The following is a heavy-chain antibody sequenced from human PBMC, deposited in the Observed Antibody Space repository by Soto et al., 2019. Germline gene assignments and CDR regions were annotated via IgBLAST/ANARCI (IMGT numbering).Heavy chain of an antibody. J-gene: IGHJ6*02. CDR3: ARELGFIAAASNFSGMDV. CDR1: GGSISSRDFY. V-gene: IGHV4-30-4*01. D-gene: IGHD6-6*01. Sequence: QVQLQESGPGLVKPSQTLSLTCTVSGGSISSRDFYWSWVRQPPGKGLEWLGYVSYTGSTYYNPSXRGRLNISIATXXXRXXRRLCSVPAPATALYSCARELGFIAAASNFSGMDVWGQGTTVTVSS. CDR2: VSYTGST.